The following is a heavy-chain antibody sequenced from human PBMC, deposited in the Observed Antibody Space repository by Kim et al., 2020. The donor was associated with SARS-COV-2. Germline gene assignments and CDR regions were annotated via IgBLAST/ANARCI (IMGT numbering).Heavy chain of an antibody. V-gene: IGHV3-48*02. CDR3: ARGLYGDYGDYYYYYGMDV. CDR1: GFTFSSYS. D-gene: IGHD4-17*01. J-gene: IGHJ6*02. Sequence: GGSLRLSCAASGFTFSSYSMNWVRQAPGKGLEWVSYISSSSSTIYYADSVKGRFTISRDNAKNSLYLQMNSLRDEDTAVYYCARGLYGDYGDYYYYYGMDVWGQGTTVTVSS. CDR2: ISSSSSTI.